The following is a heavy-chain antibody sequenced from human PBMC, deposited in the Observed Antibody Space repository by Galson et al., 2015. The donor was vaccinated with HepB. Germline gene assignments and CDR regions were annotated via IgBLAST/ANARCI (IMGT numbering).Heavy chain of an antibody. V-gene: IGHV1-2*04. J-gene: IGHJ3*02. D-gene: IGHD6-19*01. Sequence: SVKVSCKASGYIFTAYYVHWVRQAPGQGLEWMGWINPDNGGTKYAQKFQGWITMTRDTSISTAYMELSRLRSDDTAVYYCAYSSGWGRAFDIWGQGTMATVSS. CDR1: GYIFTAYY. CDR2: INPDNGGT. CDR3: AYSSGWGRAFDI.